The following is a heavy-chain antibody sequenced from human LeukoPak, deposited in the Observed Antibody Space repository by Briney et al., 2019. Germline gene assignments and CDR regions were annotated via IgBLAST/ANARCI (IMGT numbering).Heavy chain of an antibody. D-gene: IGHD2-2*01. Sequence: GGSLRLSCAASGFTFSSYSMNWVRQAPGKGLEWVSSISSSSSYIYYADSVKGRFTISRDNAKNSLYLQMNSLRAEDTAVYYCAREVVPAAIAGWFDPWGQGTLVTVSS. CDR2: ISSSSSYI. J-gene: IGHJ5*02. CDR3: AREVVPAAIAGWFDP. CDR1: GFTFSSYS. V-gene: IGHV3-21*01.